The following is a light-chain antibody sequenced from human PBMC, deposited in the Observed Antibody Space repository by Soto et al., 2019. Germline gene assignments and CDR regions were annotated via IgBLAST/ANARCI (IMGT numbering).Light chain of an antibody. CDR2: WAS. CDR1: QSVLYSANNKNY. J-gene: IGKJ1*01. CDR3: QQYYTTPRT. Sequence: DIVMTQSPDSLAVSLGERATLNCKSSQSVLYSANNKNYLAWYQQKPGQPPKLLIYWASTRESGVPDRFSGSGSGTDFTLTISSLQAEDVAMYFCQQYYTTPRTFSQGTKVEIK. V-gene: IGKV4-1*01.